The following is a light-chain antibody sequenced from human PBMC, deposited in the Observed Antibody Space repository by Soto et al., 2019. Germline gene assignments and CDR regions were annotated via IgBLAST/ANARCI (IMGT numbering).Light chain of an antibody. J-gene: IGLJ2*01. CDR3: SSYTSSSTSVV. V-gene: IGLV2-14*01. Sequence: QSALTQPASVSGSPGQSITISCTGTSSDVGGYNYVSWYQQHPGKAPKLMIYDVRNRPSGVSNCFSGSKSGNTASLTISGLQAEDEADYYCSSYTSSSTSVVFGGGTKLTVL. CDR2: DVR. CDR1: SSDVGGYNY.